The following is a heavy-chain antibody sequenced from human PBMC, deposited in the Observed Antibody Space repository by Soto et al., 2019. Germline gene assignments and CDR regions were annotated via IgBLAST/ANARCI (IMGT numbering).Heavy chain of an antibody. V-gene: IGHV3-7*03. CDR1: GLTFSSYW. Sequence: EGQLVESGGGLVQPGGSLRLSCEASGLTFSSYWMTWVRQAPGKGLEWVADIKPDGSEKYYVDSVEGRFTISRDNAKTSIDLDMNSLRVEDTAVYYCARSITTLGVVTISDDNWFDPWGQGTPVTVSS. J-gene: IGHJ5*02. CDR2: IKPDGSEK. D-gene: IGHD3-3*01. CDR3: ARSITTLGVVTISDDNWFDP.